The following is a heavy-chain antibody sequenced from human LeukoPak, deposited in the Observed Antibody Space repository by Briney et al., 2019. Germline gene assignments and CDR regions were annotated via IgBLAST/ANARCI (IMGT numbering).Heavy chain of an antibody. CDR3: AHTRFWSGYYLSGRETATLDDY. CDR2: IYYSGST. D-gene: IGHD3-3*01. J-gene: IGHJ4*02. Sequence: SETLSLTCTVSGGSISSSSYYWGWIRQPPGKGLEWIGSIYYSGSTYYNPSLKSRVTISVDTSKNQFSLKLSSVTAADTAVYYCAHTRFWSGYYLSGRETATLDDYWGQGTLVTVSS. CDR1: GGSISSSSYY. V-gene: IGHV4-39*01.